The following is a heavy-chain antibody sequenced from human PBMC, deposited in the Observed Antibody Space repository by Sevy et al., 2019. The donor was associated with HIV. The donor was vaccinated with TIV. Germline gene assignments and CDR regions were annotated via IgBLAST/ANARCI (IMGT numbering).Heavy chain of an antibody. Sequence: ASVKVSCKASGYTFTNYHITWVRQAPGQGLEWMGWITPNNGNTNYARRLQGRVTMTTDTSTATAYMELRNLRSDDTAVYFRGRAPSGSQGPGQYFHHWGQGTLVTVSS. CDR2: ITPNNGNT. D-gene: IGHD1-26*01. V-gene: IGHV1-18*01. CDR1: GYTFTNYH. CDR3: GRAPSGSQGPGQYFHH. J-gene: IGHJ1*01.